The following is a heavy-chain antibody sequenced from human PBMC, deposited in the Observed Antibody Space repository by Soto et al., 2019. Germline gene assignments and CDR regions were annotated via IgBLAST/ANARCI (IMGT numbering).Heavy chain of an antibody. J-gene: IGHJ6*02. CDR3: ANLGQLSTYGGYYYYYYGLDV. CDR1: GFTFSSYA. Sequence: GGSLRLSCAASGFTFSSYAMSWVRQAPGKGLEWVSAISGSGGSTYYADSVKGRFTISRDNSKNTLYLQMNSLRAEDTAVYYCANLGQLSTYGGYYYYYYGLDVWGQGTTVTVSS. D-gene: IGHD6-6*01. CDR2: ISGSGGST. V-gene: IGHV3-23*01.